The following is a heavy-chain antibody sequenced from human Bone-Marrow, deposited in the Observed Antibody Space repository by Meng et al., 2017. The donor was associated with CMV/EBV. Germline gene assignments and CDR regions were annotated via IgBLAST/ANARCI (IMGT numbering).Heavy chain of an antibody. CDR2: IYYSGST. D-gene: IGHD5-18*01. Sequence: SETLSLTCTVSGGSVSSGSYYWSWIRQPPGKGLEWIGYIYYSGSTNYNPSLKSRVTISVDTSKNQFSLKLSSVTAADTAVYYCARDLSSYGPYSNFDYWGQGTLVTVSS. J-gene: IGHJ4*02. V-gene: IGHV4-61*01. CDR1: GGSVSSGSYY. CDR3: ARDLSSYGPYSNFDY.